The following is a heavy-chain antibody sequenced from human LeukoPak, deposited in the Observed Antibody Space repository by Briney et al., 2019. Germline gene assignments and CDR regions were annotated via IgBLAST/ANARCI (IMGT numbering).Heavy chain of an antibody. J-gene: IGHJ5*02. CDR1: GLTFSNHA. V-gene: IGHV3-23*01. CDR3: AKDVWWSVS. Sequence: GGSLTLSCVAAGLTFSNHAMTWVRHPPGKGLEWVSAISVSGVDTFYTHSVKGRFTNSRDNSKNTLYLQRNSLGAEDKAIYYCAKDVWWSVSWGQGTLVTVSS. CDR2: ISVSGVDT. D-gene: IGHD2-8*02.